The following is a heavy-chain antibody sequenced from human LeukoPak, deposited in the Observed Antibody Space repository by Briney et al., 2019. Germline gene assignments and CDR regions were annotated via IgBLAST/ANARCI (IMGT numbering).Heavy chain of an antibody. CDR2: IYTSGST. CDR1: GGSISSGSYY. Sequence: SQTLSLTCTVSGGSISSGSYYWSWIQQPAGKGLEWIGRIYTSGSTNYNPSLKSRVTISVDTSKNQFSLKLSSVTAADTAVYYCATNDGSGSYYGGGDYWGQGTLVTVSS. J-gene: IGHJ4*02. D-gene: IGHD1-26*01. V-gene: IGHV4-61*02. CDR3: ATNDGSGSYYGGGDY.